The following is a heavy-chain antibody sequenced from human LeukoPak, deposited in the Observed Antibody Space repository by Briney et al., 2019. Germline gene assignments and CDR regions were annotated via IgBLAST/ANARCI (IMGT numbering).Heavy chain of an antibody. CDR2: IYSDGSRT. CDR3: ARGTMFPYYFDY. V-gene: IGHV3-74*01. Sequence: GGSLRLSCAGSGFTLSSNWMHWVRQGPGKGLVWVSRIYSDGSRTNYADSVKGRFTISGDNAKNTLYLQMNSLRAEDTAVYYCARGTMFPYYFDYWGQGTLVTVSS. CDR1: GFTLSSNW. D-gene: IGHD3-10*02. J-gene: IGHJ4*02.